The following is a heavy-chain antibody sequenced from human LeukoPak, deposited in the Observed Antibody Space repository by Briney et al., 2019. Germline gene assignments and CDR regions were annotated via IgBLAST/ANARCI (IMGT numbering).Heavy chain of an antibody. V-gene: IGHV1-46*01. CDR3: ASASIQRSLRYFDWQDYYYYGMDV. J-gene: IGHJ6*02. D-gene: IGHD3-9*01. Sequence: ASVKVSCKASGYTFTSCYMHWVRQAPGQGLEWMGIINPSGGSTSYAQKFQGRVTMTRDTSTSTVYMELSSLRSEDTAVYYCASASIQRSLRYFDWQDYYYYGMDVWGQGTTVTVSS. CDR2: INPSGGST. CDR1: GYTFTSCY.